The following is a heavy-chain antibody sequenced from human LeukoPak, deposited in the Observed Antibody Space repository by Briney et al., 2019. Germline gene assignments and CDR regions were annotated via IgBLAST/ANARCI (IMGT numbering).Heavy chain of an antibody. CDR3: ARHGGGYGSGTYYNFDY. Sequence: SETLSLTCSVSGGSISCYSWNWIRQPAGKGLEWIGRFYTSGTTNYNPSLKSRVTMSIDTSKNQVSLKMRSVTAADTAVYYCARHGGGYGSGTYYNFDYWGQGALVTVSS. D-gene: IGHD3-10*01. CDR2: FYTSGTT. J-gene: IGHJ4*02. CDR1: GGSISCYS. V-gene: IGHV4-4*07.